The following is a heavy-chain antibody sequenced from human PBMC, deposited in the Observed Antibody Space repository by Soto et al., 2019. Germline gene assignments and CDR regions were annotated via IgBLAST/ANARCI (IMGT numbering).Heavy chain of an antibody. D-gene: IGHD6-25*01. CDR3: AREAAGILNWFDP. Sequence: QVQLQESGPGLVKPSQTLSLTCTVSGGSISSVGYYWSWIRQHPGKGLEWIGYIYHSGSTYYNPSLKSRVTISVDTSKNQFSLKVSSVTAADTAVYYCAREAAGILNWFDPWGQGTLVTVSS. V-gene: IGHV4-31*03. CDR1: GGSISSVGYY. J-gene: IGHJ5*02. CDR2: IYHSGST.